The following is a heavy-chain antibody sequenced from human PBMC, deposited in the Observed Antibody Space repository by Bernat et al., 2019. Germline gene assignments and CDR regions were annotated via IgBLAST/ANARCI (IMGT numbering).Heavy chain of an antibody. CDR2: IYHSGST. CDR1: GGSISSSNW. Sequence: QVQLQESGPGLVKPSGTLSLTCAVSGGSISSSNWWSWVRQPPGKGLQWIGEIYHSGSTNYNPSLKSRVTISVDKSKNQFSLKVSSVTAADTAVYYCARGDTSSSGYYYYGMDVWGQGTTVTVSS. D-gene: IGHD6-6*01. J-gene: IGHJ6*02. CDR3: ARGDTSSSGYYYYGMDV. V-gene: IGHV4-4*02.